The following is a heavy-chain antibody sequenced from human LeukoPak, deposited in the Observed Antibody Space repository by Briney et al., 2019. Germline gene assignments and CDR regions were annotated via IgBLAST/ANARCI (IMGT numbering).Heavy chain of an antibody. Sequence: GGSLRLSCAASGFTFSSYSMNWVRQAPGKGLGWVSSISSSSSYINYADSVKGRFTISRDNAKNSLYLQMNSLRAEDTALYYCARDPGFGEFANWGQGTLVTVSS. V-gene: IGHV3-21*01. CDR1: GFTFSSYS. CDR2: ISSSSSYI. CDR3: ARDPGFGEFAN. D-gene: IGHD3-10*01. J-gene: IGHJ4*02.